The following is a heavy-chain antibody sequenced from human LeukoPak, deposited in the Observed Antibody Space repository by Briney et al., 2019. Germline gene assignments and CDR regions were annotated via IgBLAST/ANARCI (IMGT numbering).Heavy chain of an antibody. J-gene: IGHJ4*02. D-gene: IGHD4-17*01. Sequence: RWASVKVSCKASGYTFTSYAMHWVRQAPGQRLEWMGWINAGNGNTKYSQKFQGRVTITRDTSASTAYMELSSLRSEDTAVYYCARDFIIGHMTTVTTGDFDYWGQGTLVTVSS. V-gene: IGHV1-3*01. CDR1: GYTFTSYA. CDR2: INAGNGNT. CDR3: ARDFIIGHMTTVTTGDFDY.